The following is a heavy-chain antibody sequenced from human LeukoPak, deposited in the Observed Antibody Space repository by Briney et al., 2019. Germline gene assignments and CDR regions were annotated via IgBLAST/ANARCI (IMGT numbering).Heavy chain of an antibody. CDR2: IYTSGST. CDR1: GGSISSGSYY. Sequence: SETLSLTCTVSGGSISSGSYYWSWIRQPAGKGLEWIGRIYTSGSTNYNPSLKSRVTISVGTSKNQFSLKLSSVTAADTAVYYCARSSGSYWGYFDYWGQGTLVTVSS. D-gene: IGHD1-26*01. J-gene: IGHJ4*02. V-gene: IGHV4-61*02. CDR3: ARSSGSYWGYFDY.